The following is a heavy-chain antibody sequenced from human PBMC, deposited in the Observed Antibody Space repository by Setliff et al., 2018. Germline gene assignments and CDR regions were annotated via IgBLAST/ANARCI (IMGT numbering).Heavy chain of an antibody. J-gene: IGHJ4*02. V-gene: IGHV3-15*01. CDR2: VKSKVDGGTT. Sequence: PGGSLRLSCAASGFTFSSYAMSWVRQAPGKGLEWVGRVKSKVDGGTTEYAAPVKGRFSISRDDSKYTLSLQMNSLKNEDTAVYYCTTGASIWGQGTLVTVSS. CDR3: TTGASI. CDR1: GFTFSSYA.